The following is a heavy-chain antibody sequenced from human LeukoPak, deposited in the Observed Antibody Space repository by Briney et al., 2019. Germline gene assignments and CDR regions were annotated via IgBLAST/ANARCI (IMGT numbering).Heavy chain of an antibody. V-gene: IGHV5-51*01. CDR2: IYPDDSDT. D-gene: IGHD2-15*01. CDR1: GFSFTNYW. CDR3: ARRYCSGGSCYANFDY. Sequence: GESLQISCKGSGFSFTNYWIGWVRQMPGKGLEWMGIIYPDDSDTRYSPSFQGQVTISADKSISTAYLQWSSLKASDTAVYYCARRYCSGGSCYANFDYWGQGTLVTVSS. J-gene: IGHJ4*02.